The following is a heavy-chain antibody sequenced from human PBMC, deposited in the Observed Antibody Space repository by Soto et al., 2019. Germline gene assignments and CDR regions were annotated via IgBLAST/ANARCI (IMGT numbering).Heavy chain of an antibody. V-gene: IGHV3-21*01. Sequence: EVQLVESGGGLVKPGESLRLSCTFTFSSYSLNWVRQDPGKGLEWVSSFRSGSAYIKYADSVKGRFTSFRDNANHLLYLQMRSLRVDDSAVYYCTRDEGASYDHWFNTWGQGTLVTVSS. J-gene: IGHJ5*02. D-gene: IGHD1-26*01. CDR3: TRDEGASYDHWFNT. CDR1: TFSSYS. CDR2: FRSGSAYI.